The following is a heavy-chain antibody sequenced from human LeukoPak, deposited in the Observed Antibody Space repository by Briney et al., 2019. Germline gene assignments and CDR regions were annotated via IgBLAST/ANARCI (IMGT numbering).Heavy chain of an antibody. V-gene: IGHV4-59*08. D-gene: IGHD3-16*02. CDR2: IYVTGST. CDR1: GGSIGTYY. CDR3: ARHIGGGIEDVDV. Sequence: SETLSLTCTVSGGSIGTYYWSWIRQSPRKGLEWIGYIYVTGSTRYNPYLQSRVTISVDTSRNQFFLKMSSVTAADTAVYCARHIGGGIEDVDVWGKGTKVTVSS. J-gene: IGHJ6*04.